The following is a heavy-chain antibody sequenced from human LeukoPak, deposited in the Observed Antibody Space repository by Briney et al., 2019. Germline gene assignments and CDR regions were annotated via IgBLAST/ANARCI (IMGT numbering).Heavy chain of an antibody. CDR3: AKDSFYDSSGYYSAGVYFVY. V-gene: IGHV3-23*01. D-gene: IGHD3-22*01. J-gene: IGHJ4*02. CDR2: ISGSGGST. CDR1: GFTFSSYG. Sequence: GGSLRLSCAASGFTFSSYGMHWVRQAPGKGLEWVSAISGSGGSTYYADSVKGRFTISGDNSRNTLYLQMNSLSAEDTAVYYCAKDSFYDSSGYYSAGVYFVYWGQGTLVTVSS.